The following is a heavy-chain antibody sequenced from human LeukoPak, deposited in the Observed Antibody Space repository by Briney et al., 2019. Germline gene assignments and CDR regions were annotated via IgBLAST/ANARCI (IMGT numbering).Heavy chain of an antibody. CDR1: GYTFTGYY. V-gene: IGHV1-2*02. CDR3: ATGSSYGDY. CDR2: INPNSGGT. J-gene: IGHJ4*02. D-gene: IGHD5-18*01. Sequence: ASVTVSCKASGYTFTGYYMHWVRQAPGQGLEWMGWINPNSGGTNYAQKFQGRVTMTRDTSISTAYVELSSLTSDDTAVYFCATGSSYGDYWGQGTLATVPS.